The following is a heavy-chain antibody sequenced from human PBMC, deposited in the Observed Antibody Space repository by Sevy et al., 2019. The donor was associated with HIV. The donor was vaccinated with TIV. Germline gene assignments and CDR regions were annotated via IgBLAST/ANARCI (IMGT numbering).Heavy chain of an antibody. J-gene: IGHJ6*03. CDR2: IYYSGST. CDR3: ASDHGRSGPGSTIYYYYMDV. V-gene: IGHV4-59*01. Sequence: SESLSLTCTVSGGSISSYYWSWIRQPPGKGLEWFGYIYYSGSTNYNPSLKSRVTISVDTSKNQFSLKLSSVTAADTAVYYCASDHGRSGPGSTIYYYYMDVWGKGTTVTVSS. D-gene: IGHD3-10*01. CDR1: GGSISSYY.